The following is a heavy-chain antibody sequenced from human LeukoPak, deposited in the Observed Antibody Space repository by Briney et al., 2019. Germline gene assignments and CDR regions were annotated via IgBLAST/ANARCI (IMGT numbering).Heavy chain of an antibody. CDR2: ISAFNGNT. J-gene: IGHJ4*02. V-gene: IGHV1-18*01. CDR1: GYTFTNFG. Sequence: ASVKVSCKASGYTFTNFGISWVRQAPGQGLEWMGWISAFNGNTNYAQNLQGRVTMTTDTSTSTAYMELRSLRSDDTAVYYCATESGYDGAIDYWGQGTLVTVSS. D-gene: IGHD5-12*01. CDR3: ATESGYDGAIDY.